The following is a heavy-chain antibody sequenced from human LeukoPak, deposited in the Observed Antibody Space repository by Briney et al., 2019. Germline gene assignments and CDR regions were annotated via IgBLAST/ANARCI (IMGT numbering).Heavy chain of an antibody. CDR2: ISSGGDIM. D-gene: IGHD2/OR15-2a*01. V-gene: IGHV3-11*01. CDR3: ATNLIGAGEYFQQ. CDR1: GLRFSDYY. J-gene: IGHJ1*01. Sequence: GGSLRLSCAASGLRFSDYYVSWIRQAPGKGLQWVSYISSGGDIMHYADSVKGRFTSSRDNAKNSGYLEMNSLGAEDTAVYYCATNLIGAGEYFQQWGQGTLVTISS.